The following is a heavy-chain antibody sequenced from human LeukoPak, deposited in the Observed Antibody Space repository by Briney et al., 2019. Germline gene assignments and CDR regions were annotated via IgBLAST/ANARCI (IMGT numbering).Heavy chain of an antibody. CDR3: ARGDGYNGFRY. Sequence: ASVKFSCKASGGTFSDYSISWVRQAPGQGFQWMGRIIPIVNMVDYAKRFQGRVTIIADKSTSTAHMELSSLRSEDTAVYYCARGDGYNGFRYWGQGTLVTVSS. V-gene: IGHV1-69*02. CDR2: IIPIVNMV. D-gene: IGHD5-24*01. J-gene: IGHJ4*02. CDR1: GGTFSDYS.